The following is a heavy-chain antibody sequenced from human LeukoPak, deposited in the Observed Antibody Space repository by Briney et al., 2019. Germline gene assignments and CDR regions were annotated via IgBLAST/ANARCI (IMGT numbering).Heavy chain of an antibody. CDR2: MNHSGST. CDR1: GGSFSGHY. Sequence: KPSETLSLTCVVYGGSFSGHYWSWIRQPPGKGLEWIGEMNHSGSTNYNPSLKSRVIISVDTSKNQFSLKLSSVTAADTAVYYCARGHTYYDFLTGYYSFAYFQHWGQGTLVTVSS. D-gene: IGHD3-9*01. V-gene: IGHV4-34*01. CDR3: ARGHTYYDFLTGYYSFAYFQH. J-gene: IGHJ1*01.